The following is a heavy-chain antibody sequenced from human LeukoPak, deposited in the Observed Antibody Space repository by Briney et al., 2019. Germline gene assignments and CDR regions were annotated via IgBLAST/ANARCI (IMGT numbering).Heavy chain of an antibody. J-gene: IGHJ5*02. CDR1: GGSISSYY. D-gene: IGHD3-3*01. Sequence: PSETLSLTCTVSGGSISSYYWSWIRQPAGKGLEWIGRIYTSGSTNYNPSLKSRVTMSVDTSKNQFSLKLSSVTAADTAVYYCARDVTIFGVVSSYNWFDPWGQGTLVTVSS. V-gene: IGHV4-4*07. CDR2: IYTSGST. CDR3: ARDVTIFGVVSSYNWFDP.